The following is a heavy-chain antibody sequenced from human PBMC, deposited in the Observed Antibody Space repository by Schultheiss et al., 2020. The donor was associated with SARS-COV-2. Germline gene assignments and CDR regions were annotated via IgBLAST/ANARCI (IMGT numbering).Heavy chain of an antibody. CDR2: IYHSGST. Sequence: SETLSLTCAVSGYSISSGYYWGWIRQPPGKGLEWIGEIYHSGSTNYNPSLKSRVTISVDTSKNQFSLKLSSVTAADTAVYYCARDHEAAAGTQNFDLWGRGTLVTVSS. CDR3: ARDHEAAAGTQNFDL. CDR1: GYSISSGYY. J-gene: IGHJ2*01. D-gene: IGHD6-13*01. V-gene: IGHV4-38-2*02.